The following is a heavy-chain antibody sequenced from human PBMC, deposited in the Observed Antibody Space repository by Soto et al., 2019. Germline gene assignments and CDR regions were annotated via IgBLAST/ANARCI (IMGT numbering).Heavy chain of an antibody. Sequence: PSETLSLTCTVSGHSDTTKDFFCSWLRQAPGRGLEWIAYIYHGGTTHYNPAFRSRVTMSVDTAKTQFSLNLASVTAADTAVYYCARGRPHFFGAGSALDYWGQGTPVTVCS. CDR3: ARGRPHFFGAGSALDY. D-gene: IGHD3-16*01. CDR2: IYHGGTT. V-gene: IGHV4-30-4*08. CDR1: GHSDTTKDFF. J-gene: IGHJ4*02.